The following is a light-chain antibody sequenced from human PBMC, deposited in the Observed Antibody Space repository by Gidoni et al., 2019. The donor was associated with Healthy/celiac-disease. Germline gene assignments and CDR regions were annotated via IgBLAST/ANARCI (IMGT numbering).Light chain of an antibody. CDR2: DAS. CDR1: QDISNY. J-gene: IGKJ3*01. V-gene: IGKV1-33*01. CDR3: QQYDNLPLT. Sequence: DIQMTQSPSSLSASVGDRVTITCQASQDISNYLNWHQQKPGKAPKLLIYDASNLEIGVPSRFSGSGSGTDFTFTISSLQPEDIATYYCQQYDNLPLTFGPGTKVDIK.